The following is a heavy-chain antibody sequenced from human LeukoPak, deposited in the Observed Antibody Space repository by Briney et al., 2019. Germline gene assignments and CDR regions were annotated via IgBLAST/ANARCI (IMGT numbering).Heavy chain of an antibody. J-gene: IGHJ6*02. CDR1: GGSINSHY. CDR3: ARAREYGSGNLFSAYYYCMDV. CDR2: IYYSGST. Sequence: SQTLSLTCTVSGGSINSHYWSWIRQPPGQGLEWIGYIYYSGSTNYNPSLKSRVTISVDTSKNQFSLKLSSVTAADTAVYYCARAREYGSGNLFSAYYYCMDVWGQGTTVTVSS. V-gene: IGHV4-59*11. D-gene: IGHD3-10*01.